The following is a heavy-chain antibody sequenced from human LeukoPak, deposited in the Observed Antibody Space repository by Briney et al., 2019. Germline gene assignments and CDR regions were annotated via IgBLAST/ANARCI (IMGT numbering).Heavy chain of an antibody. J-gene: IGHJ4*02. CDR1: GGSISSYY. Sequence: SETLSLTCTVSGGSISSYYWSWIRQPPGKGLEWIGYIYYGGSTNYNPSLKSRVTISVDTSKNQFSLKLSSVTAADTAVHYCAREGIGFDYWGQGTLVTVSS. CDR2: IYYGGST. D-gene: IGHD2/OR15-2a*01. V-gene: IGHV4-59*01. CDR3: AREGIGFDY.